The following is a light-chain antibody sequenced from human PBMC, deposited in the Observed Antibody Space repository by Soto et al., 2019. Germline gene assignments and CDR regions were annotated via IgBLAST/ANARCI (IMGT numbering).Light chain of an antibody. CDR1: QTIISRW. V-gene: IGKV1-5*01. J-gene: IGKJ1*01. CDR2: DAS. CDR3: QQYDSDLWT. Sequence: DIQMTQSPSTLSASVGDRVTITCRASQTIISRWLAWYQQKPGKAPKLLIYDASSLESGVPSRFSGSGSGTEFTLTISSLQPDDYATYFCQQYDSDLWTFGQETMVEIK.